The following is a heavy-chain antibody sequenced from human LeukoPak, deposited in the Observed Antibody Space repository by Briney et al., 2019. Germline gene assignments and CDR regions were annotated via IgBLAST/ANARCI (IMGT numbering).Heavy chain of an antibody. J-gene: IGHJ4*02. CDR2: IYPGDSDT. Sequence: GESLKISCKGSGYSFTTYWIGWVRQMPGKGLEWMGIIYPGDSDTRYSPSFQGQVTISADKSISTAYLQWSSLKASDTAMHYCARRYCSGGSCYYHFDSWGQGTLVTVSS. D-gene: IGHD2-15*01. CDR1: GYSFTTYW. V-gene: IGHV5-51*01. CDR3: ARRYCSGGSCYYHFDS.